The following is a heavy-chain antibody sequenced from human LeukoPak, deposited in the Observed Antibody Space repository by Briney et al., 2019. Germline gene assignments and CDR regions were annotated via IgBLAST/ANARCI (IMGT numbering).Heavy chain of an antibody. CDR3: ARQNFYRYCRSTSCYRPYYYYYMDV. CDR2: INHSGST. Sequence: SETLSLACAVYGGSFSGYYWSWIRQPPGKGLEWIGEINHSGSTNYNPSLKSRVTISVDTSKNQFSLKLSSVTAADTTVYYCARQNFYRYCRSTSCYRPYYYYYMDVWGKGTTVTISS. V-gene: IGHV4-34*01. J-gene: IGHJ6*03. D-gene: IGHD2-2*01. CDR1: GGSFSGYY.